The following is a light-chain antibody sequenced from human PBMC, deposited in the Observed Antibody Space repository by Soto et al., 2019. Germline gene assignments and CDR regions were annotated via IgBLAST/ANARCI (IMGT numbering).Light chain of an antibody. J-gene: IGKJ1*01. CDR1: QFIGNY. V-gene: IGKV1-5*01. CDR2: DAS. CDR3: QQYNSYWT. Sequence: DIQMTQSPSSLSASVGDRITITCHSSQFIGNYLNWYQQKPGKAPKLLIYDASTLESGVPSRFSGRGSGTEFTLTISSLQPDDFATYYCQQYNSYWTFGQGTKVDIK.